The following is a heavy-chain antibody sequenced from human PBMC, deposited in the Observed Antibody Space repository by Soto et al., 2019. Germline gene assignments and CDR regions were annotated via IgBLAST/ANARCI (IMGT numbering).Heavy chain of an antibody. V-gene: IGHV5-10-1*01. CDR2: IDPSDSYT. J-gene: IGHJ6*04. Sequence: PGESLKISCKGSGYSFTSYWISWVRQMPGKGLEWMGRIDPSDSYTNYSPSFQGHVTISADKSISTAYLQWSSLKASDTAMYYCARHRVVTTCYYYYGMDVWGKGTTVTVSS. D-gene: IGHD3-22*01. CDR3: ARHRVVTTCYYYYGMDV. CDR1: GYSFTSYW.